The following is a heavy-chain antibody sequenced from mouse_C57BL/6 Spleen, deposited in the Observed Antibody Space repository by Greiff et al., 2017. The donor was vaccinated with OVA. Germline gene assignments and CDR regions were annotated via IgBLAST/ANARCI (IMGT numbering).Heavy chain of an antibody. J-gene: IGHJ1*03. CDR1: GFTFSDFY. CDR3: ARDGGLWYFDV. V-gene: IGHV7-1*01. CDR2: SRNKANDYTT. Sequence: EVKLMESGGGLVQSGRSLRLSCATSGFTFSDFYMEWVRQAPGKGLEWIAASRNKANDYTTEYSASVKGRFIVSRDTSQSILYLQMNALRAEDTAIYYCARDGGLWYFDVWGTGTTVTVSS.